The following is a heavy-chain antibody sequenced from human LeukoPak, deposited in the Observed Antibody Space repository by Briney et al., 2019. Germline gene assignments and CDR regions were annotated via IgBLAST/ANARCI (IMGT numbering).Heavy chain of an antibody. CDR3: TTHAYDSSDIVLFCHF. CDR2: IKRKTEGGTG. V-gene: IGHV3-15*01. Sequence: GGSLRLSCAASGFTFSNAWMSWVRQAPGKGLGWVGRIKRKTEGGTGDYATPVKGRFTISRDDSKNTLYLQMNSLKTEDTAVYYCTTHAYDSSDIVLFCHFWGPGTMVSVSS. D-gene: IGHD3-22*01. CDR1: GFTFSNAW. J-gene: IGHJ3*01.